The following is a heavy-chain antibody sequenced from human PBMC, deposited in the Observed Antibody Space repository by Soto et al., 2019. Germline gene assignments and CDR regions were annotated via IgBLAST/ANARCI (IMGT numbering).Heavy chain of an antibody. CDR3: ARDLGQPENWFDP. D-gene: IGHD1-26*01. Sequence: SETLSLTRTVSGGSVSSGSYYWSWIRQPPGKGLEWIGYIYYSGSTNYNPSLKSRVTISVDTSKNQFSLKLSSVTAADTAVYYCARDLGQPENWFDPWGQGTLVTVSS. V-gene: IGHV4-61*01. J-gene: IGHJ5*02. CDR1: GGSVSSGSYY. CDR2: IYYSGST.